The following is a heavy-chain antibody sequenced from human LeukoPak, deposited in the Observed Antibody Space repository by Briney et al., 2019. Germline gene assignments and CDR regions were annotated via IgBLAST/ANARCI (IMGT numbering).Heavy chain of an antibody. J-gene: IGHJ6*02. CDR1: GYTFTGYY. CDR2: INPNSGGT. CDR3: ARELELRPYYGMDV. Sequence: ASVKVSCKASGYTFTGYYMHWVRQAPGQGLEWMGWINPNSGGTNYAQKFQGRVTMTRDTSISTAYMELSRLRSDDTAVYYCARELELRPYYGMDVWGQGTTVTVS. V-gene: IGHV1-2*02. D-gene: IGHD1-7*01.